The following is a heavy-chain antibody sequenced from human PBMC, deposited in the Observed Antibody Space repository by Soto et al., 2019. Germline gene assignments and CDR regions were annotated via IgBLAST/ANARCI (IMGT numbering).Heavy chain of an antibody. CDR2: IYYSGST. D-gene: IGHD3-10*01. Sequence: QVQLQESGPGLVKPSQTLSLTCTVSGGSISSGGYYWSWIRQHPGKGLEWIGYIYYSGSTYYNPSLKSRVTISVDTSKNQFSLKLSSVTAADTAVYYCARERGYYGSGNPRPDYYYYGMDVWGQGTTVTVSS. CDR3: ARERGYYGSGNPRPDYYYYGMDV. CDR1: GGSISSGGYY. V-gene: IGHV4-31*03. J-gene: IGHJ6*02.